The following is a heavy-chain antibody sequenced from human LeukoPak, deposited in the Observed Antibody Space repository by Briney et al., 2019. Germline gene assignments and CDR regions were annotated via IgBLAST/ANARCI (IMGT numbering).Heavy chain of an antibody. CDR2: ISAYNGNT. CDR3: ARVSYSSSFPDY. CDR1: GYTFTSYG. V-gene: IGHV1-18*01. D-gene: IGHD6-6*01. Sequence: ASVKVSCKASGYTFTSYGISWVRHAPGQGLEWMGWISAYNGNTNYAQKLQGRVTMTTDTSTSTAHMELRSLRSDDTAVYYCARVSYSSSFPDYWGQGTLVTVSS. J-gene: IGHJ4*02.